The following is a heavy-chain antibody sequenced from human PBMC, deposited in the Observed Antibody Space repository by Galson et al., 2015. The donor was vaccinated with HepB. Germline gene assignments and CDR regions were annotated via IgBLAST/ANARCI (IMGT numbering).Heavy chain of an antibody. CDR2: INAGNGNT. CDR3: ARDPDIPDYYDSSGDDY. D-gene: IGHD3-22*01. Sequence: SVKVSCKASGYTFTSYAMHWVRQAPGQRLEWMGWINAGNGNTKYSQKFQGRVTITRDTSASTAYMELSSLRSEDTAVYYCARDPDIPDYYDSSGDDYWGQGTLVTVSS. J-gene: IGHJ4*02. CDR1: GYTFTSYA. V-gene: IGHV1-3*01.